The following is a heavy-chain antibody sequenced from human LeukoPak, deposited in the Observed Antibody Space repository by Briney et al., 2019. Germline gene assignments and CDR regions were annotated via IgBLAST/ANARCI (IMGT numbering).Heavy chain of an antibody. CDR3: ATVVATHAFDI. Sequence: ASVKVSCKASGYTFTGYCMHWVRQAPGQGLEWMGWINPNSGGTNYAQKFQGRVTMTEDTSTDTAYMELSSLRSEDTAVYYCATVVATHAFDIWGQGTMVTVSS. D-gene: IGHD2-21*01. J-gene: IGHJ3*02. CDR2: INPNSGGT. CDR1: GYTFTGYC. V-gene: IGHV1-2*02.